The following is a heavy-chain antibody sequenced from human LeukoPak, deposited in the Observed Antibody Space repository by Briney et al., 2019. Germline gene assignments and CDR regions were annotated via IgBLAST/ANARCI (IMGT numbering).Heavy chain of an antibody. V-gene: IGHV3-48*04. D-gene: IGHD3-10*01. J-gene: IGHJ4*02. CDR2: ISSSSSTI. CDR3: ASGSGLSY. CDR1: VFTFSSYS. Sequence: GGSLRLSCAASVFTFSSYSMNWVRQAPGKGLEWVSYISSSSSTIYYADSVKGRFTISRDNAKNSLYLQMNSLRAEDTAVYYCASGSGLSYWGQGTLVTVSS.